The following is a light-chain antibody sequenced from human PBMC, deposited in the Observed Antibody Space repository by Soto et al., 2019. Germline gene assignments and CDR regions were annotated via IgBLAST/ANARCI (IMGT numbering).Light chain of an antibody. V-gene: IGKV1-39*01. CDR1: QSISNH. J-gene: IGKJ1*01. Sequence: DIQLTQSPSSLAASVEDRVIITCRASQSISNHLNWYQQKPGKAPKLLIFAASSLESGVPSRFSGSRSGPDFTLTISSLQPEDFATYYCQQSYSSPATFGQGTKVDIK. CDR3: QQSYSSPAT. CDR2: AAS.